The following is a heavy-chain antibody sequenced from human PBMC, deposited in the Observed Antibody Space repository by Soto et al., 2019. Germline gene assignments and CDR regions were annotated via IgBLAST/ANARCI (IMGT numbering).Heavy chain of an antibody. J-gene: IGHJ4*02. D-gene: IGHD6-6*01. V-gene: IGHV3-30*18. CDR3: AKDVSQLVDDY. CDR2: ISYDGSNK. CDR1: GFTFSSYG. Sequence: QVQLVESGGGVVQPGRSLRLSCAASGFTFSSYGMHWVRQAPGKGLEWVAVISYDGSNKYYADSVKGRFTISRDNSKNTLYLQMNSLRAEDTAVYYCAKDVSQLVDDYWGQGTLVTVSS.